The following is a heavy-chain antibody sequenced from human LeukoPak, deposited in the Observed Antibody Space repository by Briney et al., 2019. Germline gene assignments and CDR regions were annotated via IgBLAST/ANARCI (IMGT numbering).Heavy chain of an antibody. D-gene: IGHD3-9*01. J-gene: IGHJ4*02. Sequence: GGSLRLSCAGSGLSVSYNYMTWVRQAPGKGLEWVSVIYSAGSTYYADSAKGRFTISRDNSKNTLYLQMNSLRAEDTAVYYCAKDLEYYDILTGWKLYYFDYWGQGTLVTVSS. CDR2: IYSAGST. CDR3: AKDLEYYDILTGWKLYYFDY. CDR1: GLSVSYNY. V-gene: IGHV3-66*01.